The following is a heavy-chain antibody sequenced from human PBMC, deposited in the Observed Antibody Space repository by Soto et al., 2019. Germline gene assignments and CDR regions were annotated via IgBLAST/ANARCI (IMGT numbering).Heavy chain of an antibody. CDR2: IYYIGSMY. D-gene: IGHD3-22*01. CDR3: ARATYYYDISGYQTSVFDY. Sequence: QVQLQESGPGLVKPSQTLSLTCTVSGGSISSDAYYWSWIRQHPGKGLEWIGYIYYIGSMYYYNPSLKSRISISVDTSKNPFSLNLSSVTAADTAVYYCARATYYYDISGYQTSVFDYWGQGTLVTVSS. V-gene: IGHV4-31*03. CDR1: GGSISSDAYY. J-gene: IGHJ4*02.